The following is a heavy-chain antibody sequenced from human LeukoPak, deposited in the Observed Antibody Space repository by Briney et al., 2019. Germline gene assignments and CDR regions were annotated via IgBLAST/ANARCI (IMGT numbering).Heavy chain of an antibody. CDR2: ISGSGGGT. J-gene: IGHJ4*02. D-gene: IGHD1-26*01. V-gene: IGHV3-23*01. Sequence: GGSLRLSCAASGFTFSSYAMSWVRQAPGKGLEWVSAISGSGGGTYYADSVKGRFTSSRDNSKNTLYLQMNSLRAEDTAVYYCAVRGSYFDYWGQGTLVTVSS. CDR3: AVRGSYFDY. CDR1: GFTFSSYA.